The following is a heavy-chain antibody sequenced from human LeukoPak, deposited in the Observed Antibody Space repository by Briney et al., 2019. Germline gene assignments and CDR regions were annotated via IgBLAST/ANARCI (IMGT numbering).Heavy chain of an antibody. J-gene: IGHJ6*03. CDR3: ARCYGSGSYCRKKYYYYYMDV. CDR1: GYSFTSYW. CDR2: IYPGDSDT. D-gene: IGHD3-10*01. V-gene: IGHV5-51*01. Sequence: GESLKISCKGSGYSFTSYWIGWVRQMPGKGLECMGIIYPGDSDTRYSPSFQGQVTISADKSISTAYLQWSSLKASDTAVYYCARCYGSGSYCRKKYYYYYMDVWGKGTTVTVSS.